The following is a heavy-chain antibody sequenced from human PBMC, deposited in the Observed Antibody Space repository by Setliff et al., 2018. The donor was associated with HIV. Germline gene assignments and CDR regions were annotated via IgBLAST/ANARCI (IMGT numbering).Heavy chain of an antibody. Sequence: GGSLRLSCAASGFTFDDYGMSWVRQAPGKGLEWDSGINWNGGSTGYADSVKGRFTISRDNAKNSLYLQMNSLRAEDTALYYCAREGYGSGSYYLYYYYMDVWGKGTTVTVSS. CDR1: GFTFDDYG. D-gene: IGHD3-10*01. J-gene: IGHJ6*03. CDR3: AREGYGSGSYYLYYYYMDV. V-gene: IGHV3-20*04. CDR2: INWNGGST.